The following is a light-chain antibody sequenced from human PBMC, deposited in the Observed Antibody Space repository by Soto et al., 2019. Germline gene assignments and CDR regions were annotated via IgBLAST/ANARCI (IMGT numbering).Light chain of an antibody. CDR3: MQALQTPWT. J-gene: IGKJ1*01. CDR2: LGS. V-gene: IGKV2-28*01. Sequence: DIVMTQSPLSLPVTPGEPASISCRSSESLLHNNGYNYLDWYLQKPEQSPQLLIFLGSNRASGVPDRFSGSGSGTDFTLKISRVEAEDVGVYYCMQALQTPWTFGQGTKVDIK. CDR1: ESLLHNNGYNY.